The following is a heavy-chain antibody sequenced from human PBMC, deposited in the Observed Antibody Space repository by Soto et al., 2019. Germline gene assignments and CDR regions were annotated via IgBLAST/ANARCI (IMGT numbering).Heavy chain of an antibody. J-gene: IGHJ3*02. CDR3: AEARYSSGWINAFDI. CDR2: IIPILGIA. V-gene: IGHV1-69*02. D-gene: IGHD6-19*01. CDR1: GGTFSSYT. Sequence: QVQLVQSGAEVKKPGSSVKVSCKASGGTFSSYTISWVRQAPGPGLEWMGRIIPILGIANYAQKFQGRVTITADKSTSTAYMELSSLRSEDTAVYYCAEARYSSGWINAFDIWGQGTMVTVSS.